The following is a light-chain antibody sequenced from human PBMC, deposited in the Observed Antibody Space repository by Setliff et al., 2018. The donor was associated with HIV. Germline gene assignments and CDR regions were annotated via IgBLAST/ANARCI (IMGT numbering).Light chain of an antibody. J-gene: IGLJ1*01. CDR2: NNS. Sequence: QSALTQPPSTSGTPGQRVTISCSGSSFNIGSNTVVWYQHLPGTAPKLLIYNNSRRPSGVPDRFSGSKSGTSASLAISGLQSEDEGDYYCASWDDSLSGFYAFGTGTKVTVL. CDR1: SFNIGSNT. CDR3: ASWDDSLSGFYA. V-gene: IGLV1-44*01.